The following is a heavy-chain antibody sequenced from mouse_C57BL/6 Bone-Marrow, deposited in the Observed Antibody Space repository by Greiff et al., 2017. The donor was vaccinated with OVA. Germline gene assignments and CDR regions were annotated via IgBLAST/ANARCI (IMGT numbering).Heavy chain of an antibody. CDR3: ARREDGYFFFDY. CDR1: GYSFTGYY. D-gene: IGHD2-3*01. Sequence: EVQLQESGPELVKPGASVKISCEASGYSFTGYYMNWVKQSPEKSLEWIGEINPSTGGTTYNQKFKAKATLTVDKSSSTAYMQLKSLTSEDSAVYYCARREDGYFFFDYWGQGTTLTVSS. CDR2: INPSTGGT. J-gene: IGHJ2*01. V-gene: IGHV1-42*01.